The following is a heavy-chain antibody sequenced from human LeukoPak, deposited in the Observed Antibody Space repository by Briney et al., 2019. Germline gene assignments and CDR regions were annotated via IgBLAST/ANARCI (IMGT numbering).Heavy chain of an antibody. V-gene: IGHV4-34*01. CDR3: ARSSSWFYFDY. Sequence: SETLSLTCAVYGGSFSGYYWSWIRQPPGKGLEWIGEINHSGSTNYNPSLKSRVTISVDTSKNQFSLKLSSVTAADTAVYYCARSSSWFYFDYWGQGTLVTVSS. J-gene: IGHJ4*02. CDR2: INHSGST. CDR1: GGSFSGYY. D-gene: IGHD6-13*01.